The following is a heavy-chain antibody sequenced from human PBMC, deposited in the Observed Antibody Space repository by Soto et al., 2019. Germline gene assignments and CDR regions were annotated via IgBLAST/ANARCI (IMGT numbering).Heavy chain of an antibody. V-gene: IGHV4-31*03. J-gene: IGHJ5*02. D-gene: IGHD6-6*01. CDR3: ARAGHSSSSEGANWFDP. CDR1: GGSISSGGYY. Sequence: SETLSLTCTASGGSISSGGYYWSWIRQHPGKGLEWIGYIYYSGSTYYNPSLKSRVTISVDTSKNQFSLNLSSVTAADTAVYYCARAGHSSSSEGANWFDPWGQGTLVTVSS. CDR2: IYYSGST.